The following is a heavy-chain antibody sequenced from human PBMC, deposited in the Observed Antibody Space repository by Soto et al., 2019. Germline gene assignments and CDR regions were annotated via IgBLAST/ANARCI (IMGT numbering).Heavy chain of an antibody. V-gene: IGHV1-69*06. CDR3: ARRPRLMVYARQGA. Sequence: ASVKVSCKASGGTFSSYAISWVRQAPGQGLEWMGGIIPIFGTANYAQKFQGRVTITADKSTSTAYMELSSLRSEDTAVYYCARRPRLMVYARQGAWGQGTLVTVSS. CDR1: GGTFSSYA. D-gene: IGHD2-8*01. J-gene: IGHJ5*02. CDR2: IIPIFGTA.